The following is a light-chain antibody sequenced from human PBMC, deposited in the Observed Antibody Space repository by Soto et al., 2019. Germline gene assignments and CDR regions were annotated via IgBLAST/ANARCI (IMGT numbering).Light chain of an antibody. Sequence: ETVMTQSPDALSVSPGERATLSCRASQSITNNLAWYQHKPGQAPRLLIYGASTRASGIPARFSGSGFRTEFTLTISSLQSEDFAVYFCQQCDDWPITFGQGTRLEIK. CDR3: QQCDDWPIT. CDR1: QSITNN. J-gene: IGKJ5*01. CDR2: GAS. V-gene: IGKV3-15*01.